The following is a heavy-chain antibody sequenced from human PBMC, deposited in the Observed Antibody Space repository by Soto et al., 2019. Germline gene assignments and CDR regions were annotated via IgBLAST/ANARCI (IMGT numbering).Heavy chain of an antibody. Sequence: SETLSLTCTVSGGSISSGGYYWSWIRQHPGKGLEWIGYIYYSGSTYYNPSLKSRVTISVDTSKNQFSLKLSSVTAADTAVYYCARVPPTESSTMVRGVEMMYWFDPWGQGTLVTVSS. CDR2: IYYSGST. CDR3: ARVPPTESSTMVRGVEMMYWFDP. D-gene: IGHD3-10*01. V-gene: IGHV4-31*03. CDR1: GGSISSGGYY. J-gene: IGHJ5*02.